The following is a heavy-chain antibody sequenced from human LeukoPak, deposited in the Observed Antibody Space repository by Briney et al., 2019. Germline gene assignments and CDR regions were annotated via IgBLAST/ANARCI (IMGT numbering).Heavy chain of an antibody. J-gene: IGHJ1*01. V-gene: IGHV4-34*01. CDR2: INHSGRT. D-gene: IGHD3-10*01. Sequence: SETLPVTRAVYGGSFSGYYWSWIRQPPGKGLEWIGEINHSGRTNCNPSLKSPVTISVDTSKNQFSLKLSSVTAADTAVYYCARGRLDYYGSGSYYVLYFQHWGEGT. CDR3: ARGRLDYYGSGSYYVLYFQH. CDR1: GGSFSGYY.